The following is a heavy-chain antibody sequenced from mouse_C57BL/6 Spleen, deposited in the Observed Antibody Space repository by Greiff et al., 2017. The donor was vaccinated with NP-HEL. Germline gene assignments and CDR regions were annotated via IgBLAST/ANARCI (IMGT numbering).Heavy chain of an antibody. CDR1: GYSITSGYD. V-gene: IGHV3-1*01. Sequence: EVQLQQSGPGMVKPSQSLSLTCTVTGYSITSGYDWHWIRHFPGNKLEWMGYISYSGSTNYNPSLKSRISITHDTSKNHFFLKLNSVTTEDTATYYCARGAPDGPFAYWGQGTLVTVSA. J-gene: IGHJ3*01. CDR3: ARGAPDGPFAY. D-gene: IGHD2-3*01. CDR2: ISYSGST.